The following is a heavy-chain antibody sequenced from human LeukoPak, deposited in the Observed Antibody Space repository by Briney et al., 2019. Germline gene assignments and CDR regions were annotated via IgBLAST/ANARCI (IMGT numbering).Heavy chain of an antibody. CDR1: GFTFSSYW. V-gene: IGHV3-7*01. CDR3: VRDRYDILTGYNDAFDI. J-gene: IGHJ3*02. Sequence: GGSLRLSCAASGFTFSSYWMSWVRQAPGKGLEWVANIKQDGSGKYYVDSVKGRFTISRDNAKNSLYLQMNSLRAEDTAVYYCVRDRYDILTGYNDAFDIWGQGTMVTVSS. CDR2: IKQDGSGK. D-gene: IGHD3-9*01.